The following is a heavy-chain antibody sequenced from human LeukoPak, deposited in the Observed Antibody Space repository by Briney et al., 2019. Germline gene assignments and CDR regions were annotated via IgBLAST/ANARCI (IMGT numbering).Heavy chain of an antibody. CDR3: ARAYYYDSSGYKYFDY. CDR2: IEWDDDK. J-gene: IGHJ4*02. V-gene: IGHV2-70*01. CDR1: GFSLRTRGMS. D-gene: IGHD3-22*01. Sequence: SGSGPALVKPTQTLTLTCTFSGFSLRTRGMSVSWIRQPQGKALEWLTLIEWDDDKYYSRFLETRLTISKATSKNQVVLTMTNMDPVDTATYHCARAYYYDSSGYKYFDYWGQGSLVTVSS.